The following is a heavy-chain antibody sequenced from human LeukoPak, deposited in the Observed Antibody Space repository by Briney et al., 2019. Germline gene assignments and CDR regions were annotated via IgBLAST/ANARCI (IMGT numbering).Heavy chain of an antibody. CDR1: GGPINNYY. CDR2: IFYSGSA. D-gene: IGHD1-26*01. V-gene: IGHV4-59*01. J-gene: IGHJ5*02. CDR3: ARARGAYTWFDH. Sequence: PSETLSLTCTVSGGPINNYYWNWLRQPPGKGLEWIGYIFYSGSANYNPSLKSRVTMSVDMSKNQFSLTLSSVTTADTAVYYCARARGAYTWFDHWGQGTLVTVSS.